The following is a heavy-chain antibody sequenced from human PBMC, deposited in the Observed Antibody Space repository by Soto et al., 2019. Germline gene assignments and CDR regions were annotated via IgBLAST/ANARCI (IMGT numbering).Heavy chain of an antibody. Sequence: SVKVSCKASGGTFSSYAISWVRQAPGQGLEWMGGIIPIFGTANYAQKFQGRVTITADKSTSTAYMELSSLRSEDTAVYYCALATIDPVAYNWFDPWGQGTLVTVSS. V-gene: IGHV1-69*06. CDR1: GGTFSSYA. CDR3: ALATIDPVAYNWFDP. J-gene: IGHJ5*02. D-gene: IGHD5-12*01. CDR2: IIPIFGTA.